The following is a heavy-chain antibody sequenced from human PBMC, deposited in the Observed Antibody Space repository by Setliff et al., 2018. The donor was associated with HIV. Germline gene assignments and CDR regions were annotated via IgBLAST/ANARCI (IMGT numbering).Heavy chain of an antibody. J-gene: IGHJ5*02. CDR2: IYPSGST. D-gene: IGHD6-13*01. Sequence: PSETLSLTCTVSSGSISSYYWSWIRQPPRKGLEWIGSIYPSGSTFYNPSLKSRVSISLDMSKNLFSLKLTSVTAADTAVYYCARGPYTSSWYVSVYWFDPWGQGTLVTVSS. CDR3: ARGPYTSSWYVSVYWFDP. V-gene: IGHV4-59*12. CDR1: SGSISSYY.